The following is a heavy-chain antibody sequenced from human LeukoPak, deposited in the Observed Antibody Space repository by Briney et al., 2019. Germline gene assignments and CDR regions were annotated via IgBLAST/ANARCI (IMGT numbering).Heavy chain of an antibody. Sequence: PSETLSLTCTVSGGSISSSSYYWSWIRQPPGKGLEWIGYIYYSGSTNYNPSLKSRVTISVDTSKNQFSLKLSSVTAADTAVYYCARGPTGDYNLDYWGQGTLVTVSS. CDR3: ARGPTGDYNLDY. D-gene: IGHD3-9*01. V-gene: IGHV4-61*01. CDR1: GGSISSSSYY. J-gene: IGHJ4*02. CDR2: IYYSGST.